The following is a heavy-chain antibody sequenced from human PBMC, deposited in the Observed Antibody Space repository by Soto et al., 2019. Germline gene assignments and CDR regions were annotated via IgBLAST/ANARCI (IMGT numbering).Heavy chain of an antibody. V-gene: IGHV4-59*08. CDR2: IYYSGST. Sequence: SETLSLTCTVSGGSISSYYWSWIRQPPGKGLEWIGYIYYSGSTNYSPSLKSRVTISVDTSKNQFSLKLSSVTAADTAVYYCARSLPIWYDYVWGSYPRTSDLYYFDYWGQGTLVTVSP. J-gene: IGHJ4*02. D-gene: IGHD3-16*02. CDR1: GGSISSYY. CDR3: ARSLPIWYDYVWGSYPRTSDLYYFDY.